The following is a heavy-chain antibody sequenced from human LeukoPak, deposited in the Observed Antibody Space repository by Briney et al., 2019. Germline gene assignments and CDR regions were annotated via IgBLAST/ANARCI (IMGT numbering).Heavy chain of an antibody. D-gene: IGHD6-13*01. J-gene: IGHJ4*02. CDR2: IYSGGST. V-gene: IGHV3-53*01. Sequence: PGGSLRLSCAAFGFTVSSNYMSWVRQAPGKGLECVSVIYSGGSTYYADSVKGRFTISRDNSKNTLYLQMNSLRAEDTAVYYCARDGSESSSWYYWGQGTLVTVSS. CDR3: ARDGSESSSWYY. CDR1: GFTVSSNY.